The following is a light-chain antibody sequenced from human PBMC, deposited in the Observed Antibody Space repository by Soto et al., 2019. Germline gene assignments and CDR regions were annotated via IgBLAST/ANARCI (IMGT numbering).Light chain of an antibody. J-gene: IGKJ1*01. CDR1: QSISSY. V-gene: IGKV1-39*01. Sequence: DIQMTQSPSSLSASVGDRVTITCRASQSISSYLNWYQQKPGKAPKLLIYAASSLQSGVPSRFSGSGSWTDFTRTISSLQPEDFATYYGQQRYSTPLTFGQGTKVEIK. CDR3: QQRYSTPLT. CDR2: AAS.